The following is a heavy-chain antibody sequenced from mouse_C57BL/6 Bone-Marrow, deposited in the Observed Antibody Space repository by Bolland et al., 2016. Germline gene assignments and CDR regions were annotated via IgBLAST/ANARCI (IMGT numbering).Heavy chain of an antibody. CDR3: ARETTVVADDY. Sequence: PNNGGTSYNQKFKGKATLTVDKSSSTAYMELRSLTSEDSAVYYCARETTVVADDYWGQGTLV. J-gene: IGHJ3*01. V-gene: IGHV1-26*01. CDR2: PNNGGT. D-gene: IGHD1-1*01.